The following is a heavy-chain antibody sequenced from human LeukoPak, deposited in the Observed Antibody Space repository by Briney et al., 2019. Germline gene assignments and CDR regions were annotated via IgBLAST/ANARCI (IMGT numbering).Heavy chain of an antibody. CDR2: INPNSGGT. Sequence: ASVKVSCRASGYTFTGYYMHWVRQAPGQGLEWMGWINPNSGGTNYAQKFQGRVTMTRDTSISTAYMELSRLRSDDTAVYYCARDTLVPYGSGSEYFDYWGQGTLVTVSS. D-gene: IGHD3-10*01. CDR1: GYTFTGYY. CDR3: ARDTLVPYGSGSEYFDY. V-gene: IGHV1-2*02. J-gene: IGHJ4*02.